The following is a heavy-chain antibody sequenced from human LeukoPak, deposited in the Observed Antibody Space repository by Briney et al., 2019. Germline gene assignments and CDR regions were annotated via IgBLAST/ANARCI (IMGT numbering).Heavy chain of an antibody. CDR3: ARERYYYGSGLNYFDY. D-gene: IGHD3-10*01. V-gene: IGHV3-30*02. CDR2: IRYDGTNK. J-gene: IGHJ4*02. Sequence: GGSLRLSCTASGFTFSIFGMHWVRQAPGKGLEWVAFIRYDGTNKYYADSVKGRFTISRDNAKNSLYLQMNSLRAEDTAVYYCARERYYYGSGLNYFDYWGQGTLVTVSS. CDR1: GFTFSIFG.